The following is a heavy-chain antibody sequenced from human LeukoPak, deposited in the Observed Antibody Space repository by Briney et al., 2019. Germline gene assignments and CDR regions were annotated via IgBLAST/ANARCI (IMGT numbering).Heavy chain of an antibody. J-gene: IGHJ4*02. CDR1: GYTFSGYY. CDR3: ARVMAAVTTADY. D-gene: IGHD4-17*01. V-gene: IGHV1-2*02. CDR2: INPNGGAT. Sequence: GASVKVSCKASGYTFSGYYIHWVRQAPGQGLEWMGYINPNGGATNYAQKFQGRVTMTRDTSISTAYMELGSLTSDDTAVYYCARVMAAVTTADYWGQGTLVTVSS.